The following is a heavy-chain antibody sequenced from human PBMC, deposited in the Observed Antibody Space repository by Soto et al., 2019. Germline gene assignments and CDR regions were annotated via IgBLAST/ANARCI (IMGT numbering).Heavy chain of an antibody. CDR3: ARGIGYCSSINCYSSRRLRFDS. Sequence: NPSETLSLTCAVYGGSFSGYYWTWIRQSPEKGLEWIGEVNHSGTTYYNPSLKTRVTISVHTPKNQFSLKMSSVTAADTAGYYCARGIGYCSSINCYSSRRLRFDSWGQGTLVTVSS. CDR2: VNHSGTT. D-gene: IGHD2-2*01. J-gene: IGHJ4*02. V-gene: IGHV4-34*01. CDR1: GGSFSGYY.